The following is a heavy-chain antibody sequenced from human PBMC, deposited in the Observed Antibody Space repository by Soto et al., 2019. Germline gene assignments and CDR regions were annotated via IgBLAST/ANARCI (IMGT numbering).Heavy chain of an antibody. CDR2: ISSSGGAT. J-gene: IGHJ4*02. V-gene: IGHV3-23*01. CDR3: ANDDSTGYNPTLDH. D-gene: IGHD3-22*01. Sequence: GGSLRLSCTASGFTFSDYAMNWVRQAPGKGLEWVSTISSSGGATYYADSVRGRFTISRDNSKNTLYLQMNGLRAEDTAVYYCANDDSTGYNPTLDHWGQGSLVTVSS. CDR1: GFTFSDYA.